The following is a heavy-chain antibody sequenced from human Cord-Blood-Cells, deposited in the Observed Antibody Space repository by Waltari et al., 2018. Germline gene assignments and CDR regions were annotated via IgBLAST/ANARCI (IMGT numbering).Heavy chain of an antibody. CDR3: ARQDSSSWYNWFDP. CDR2: INHSGST. V-gene: IGHV4-34*01. Sequence: QVQLQQWGAGLLKPSETLSPTCAVYGGSFSGYYWSWIRQPPGKGLEWIGEINHSGSTNYNPSLKSRVTISVDTSKNQFSLKLSSVTAADTAVYYCARQDSSSWYNWFDPWGQGTLVTVSS. D-gene: IGHD6-13*01. CDR1: GGSFSGYY. J-gene: IGHJ5*02.